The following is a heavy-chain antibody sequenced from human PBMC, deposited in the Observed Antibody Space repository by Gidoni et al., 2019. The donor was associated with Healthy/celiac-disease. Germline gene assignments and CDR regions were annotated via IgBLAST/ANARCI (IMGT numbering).Heavy chain of an antibody. D-gene: IGHD1-26*01. Sequence: EVQLVESGGGLVQPGGSLRLSCAASGFTFSDHYMDWVRQAPGKGLEWVARIRKRVNSYTTEYAASVKGRFTISRDDSKNSVYLQMNSLKTEDTAVYYCARVSGSYYYFDYWGQGTLVTVSS. CDR1: GFTFSDHY. CDR3: ARVSGSYYYFDY. V-gene: IGHV3-72*01. CDR2: IRKRVNSYTT. J-gene: IGHJ4*02.